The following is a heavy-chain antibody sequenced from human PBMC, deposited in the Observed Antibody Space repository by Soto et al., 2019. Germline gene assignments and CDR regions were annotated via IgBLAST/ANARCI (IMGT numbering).Heavy chain of an antibody. V-gene: IGHV2-5*02. CDR3: AHSKGTGSLFDY. D-gene: IGHD1-1*01. CDR1: GFSLSTSGVG. J-gene: IGHJ4*02. CDR2: IYWDDDK. Sequence: QITLKESGPTLVKPTQTLTLTCTFSGFSLSTSGVGVGWIRQPPGKALEWLALIYWDDDKRYSPSLKSRLTITYDTSKNQVVLTMTNMDPADTATYYCAHSKGTGSLFDYWGQGTLVTVSS.